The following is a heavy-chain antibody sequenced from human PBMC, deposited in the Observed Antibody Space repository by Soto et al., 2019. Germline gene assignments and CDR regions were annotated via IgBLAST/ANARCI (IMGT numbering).Heavy chain of an antibody. CDR2: IIPIFGTA. CDR3: ARGRLQSVSYYYYGMDV. Sequence: GASVKVSCKASGGTFSSYAISWVRQAPGQGLEWMGGIIPIFGTANYAQKFQGRVTITADESTSTAYMELSSLRSGDTAVYYCARGRLQSVSYYYYGMDVWGQGTTVTVSS. D-gene: IGHD4-4*01. J-gene: IGHJ6*02. CDR1: GGTFSSYA. V-gene: IGHV1-69*13.